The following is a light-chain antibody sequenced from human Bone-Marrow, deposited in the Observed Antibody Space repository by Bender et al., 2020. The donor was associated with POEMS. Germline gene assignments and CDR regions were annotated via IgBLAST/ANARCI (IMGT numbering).Light chain of an antibody. CDR2: SSH. V-gene: IGLV1-44*01. CDR1: SSNIGAHA. Sequence: QSVLTQPPSASGTPGQRVTISCSGGSSNIGAHAVNWYQHLPGTAPKLLIYSSHRRPSEVPDRFSGSRSGTSASLAISGLQSEDEADYYCQSYDSRLRWVFGGGTRLTVL. CDR3: QSYDSRLRWV. J-gene: IGLJ3*02.